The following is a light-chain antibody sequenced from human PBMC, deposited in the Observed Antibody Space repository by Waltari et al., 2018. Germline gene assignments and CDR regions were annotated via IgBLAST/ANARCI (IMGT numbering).Light chain of an antibody. CDR2: DVN. J-gene: IGLJ1*01. CDR3: SSYTTSRTYV. V-gene: IGLV2-14*01. Sequence: QSALTQPASVSGSPGQSIAISCTGSSTDVGGHYHVSWYQQYPGQAPRLVIFDVNNRPSGISNRFSGSQSGNTASLTISGLQAEDEADYYCSSYTTSRTYVFGSGTKVTVL. CDR1: STDVGGHYH.